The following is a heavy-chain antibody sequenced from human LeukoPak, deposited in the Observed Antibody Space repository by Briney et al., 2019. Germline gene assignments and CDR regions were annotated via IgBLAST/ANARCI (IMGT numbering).Heavy chain of an antibody. CDR1: GFTFSSYG. V-gene: IGHV3-30*18. Sequence: GGSLRLSCAASGFTFSSYGMHWVRQAPGKGLEWVAVMSFDGSHTYYADSGKGRFTISRDNSKNTLYLQMNSLRAEDTAVYYCAKERVDWRYFDYWGQGTLVTVSS. CDR3: AKERVDWRYFDY. CDR2: MSFDGSHT. D-gene: IGHD3-9*01. J-gene: IGHJ4*02.